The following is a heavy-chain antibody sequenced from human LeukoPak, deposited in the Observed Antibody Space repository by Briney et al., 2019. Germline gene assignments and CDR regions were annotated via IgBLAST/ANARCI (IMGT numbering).Heavy chain of an antibody. J-gene: IGHJ4*02. CDR3: VRGTGFILDS. Sequence: GGSLRLSCAASGFIFSSRWMHWVRQSPGKGLEWVANINKDGSAKYYVDSVKGRFTISRDNAKNSVYLQMNSLRVEDTALYYCVRGTGFILDSWGQGTLVTVSS. D-gene: IGHD3/OR15-3a*01. CDR1: GFIFSSRW. V-gene: IGHV3-7*01. CDR2: INKDGSAK.